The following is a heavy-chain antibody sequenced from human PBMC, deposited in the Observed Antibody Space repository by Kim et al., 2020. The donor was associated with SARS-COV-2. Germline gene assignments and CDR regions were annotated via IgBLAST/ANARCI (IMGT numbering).Heavy chain of an antibody. CDR3: AKDPFYDFWSGYYFDY. Sequence: GWSLRLSCAASGFTFSSYALSWVRQAPGKGLEWVSTISGSGGSTYYADSVKGRFTISRDNSKNTLYLQMNSLRAEDTAVYYCAKDPFYDFWSGYYFDYWGQGTLVTVSS. J-gene: IGHJ4*02. D-gene: IGHD3-3*01. CDR1: GFTFSSYA. V-gene: IGHV3-23*01. CDR2: ISGSGGST.